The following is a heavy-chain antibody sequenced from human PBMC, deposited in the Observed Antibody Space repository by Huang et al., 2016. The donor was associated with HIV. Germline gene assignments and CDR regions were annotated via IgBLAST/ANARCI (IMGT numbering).Heavy chain of an antibody. V-gene: IGHV1-18*04. Sequence: HVQLVQSGADVKKPGASVKVSCKASGYTFDSYGINWVRQAPGQGLEGMGWTGPPSGKTNHAQKPQVRVTMTTDTTTSTAYMELRILTSDDTAVYYCARDATGYGTGWSTEFDYWGQGTLVTVSS. CDR3: ARDATGYGTGWSTEFDY. CDR2: TGPPSGKT. D-gene: IGHD6-19*01. CDR1: GYTFDSYG. J-gene: IGHJ4*02.